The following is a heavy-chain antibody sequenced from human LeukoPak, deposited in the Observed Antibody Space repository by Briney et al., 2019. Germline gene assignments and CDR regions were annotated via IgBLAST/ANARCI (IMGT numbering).Heavy chain of an antibody. CDR2: INPSGGST. Sequence: ASVKVSCKASGYTFTSYYMHWVRQAPGQGLERMGIINPSGGSTSYAQKFQGRVTMTRDTSTSTVYMELSSLRSEDTAVYYCARDRSRVRSSGWYAGFDYWGQGTLVTVSS. CDR1: GYTFTSYY. D-gene: IGHD6-19*01. J-gene: IGHJ4*02. V-gene: IGHV1-46*01. CDR3: ARDRSRVRSSGWYAGFDY.